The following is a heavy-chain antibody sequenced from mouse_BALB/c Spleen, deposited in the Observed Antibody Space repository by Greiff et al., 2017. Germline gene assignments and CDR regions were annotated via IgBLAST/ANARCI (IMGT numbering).Heavy chain of an antibody. J-gene: IGHJ4*01. CDR2: ISSGSSTI. CDR1: GFTFSSFG. Sequence: EVKLEESGGGLVQPGGSRKLSCAASGFTFSSFGMHWVRQAPEKGLEWVAYISSGSSTIYYADTVKGRFTISRDNPKNTLFLQMTSLRSEDTAMYYCATSYAMDYWGQGTSVTVSS. V-gene: IGHV5-17*02. CDR3: ATSYAMDY.